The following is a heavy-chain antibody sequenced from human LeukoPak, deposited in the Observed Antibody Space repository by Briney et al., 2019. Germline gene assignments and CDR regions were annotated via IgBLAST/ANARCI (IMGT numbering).Heavy chain of an antibody. CDR3: ARTRSQAISAQYFDY. J-gene: IGHJ4*02. D-gene: IGHD2-2*02. CDR1: GGSVRSYS. V-gene: IGHV4-59*08. Sequence: SETLSLTCTVSGGSVRSYSWRWLPQPPGKGLEGIGYFYYSGSTNYNPSLKSRVTISVDTSKSQFSLNLTSVTAADTAVYYCARTRSQAISAQYFDYWGQGTLVTVSS. CDR2: FYYSGST.